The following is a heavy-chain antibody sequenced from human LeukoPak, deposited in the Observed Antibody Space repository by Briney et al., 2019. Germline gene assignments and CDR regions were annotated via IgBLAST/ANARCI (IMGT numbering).Heavy chain of an antibody. CDR1: GGPISSGDYY. CDR2: IYYSGST. D-gene: IGHD3-16*01. CDR3: ARGDRYVYGMDV. V-gene: IGHV4-30-4*01. Sequence: SQTLPLTCTVSGGPISSGDYYWSWIRQPPGKGLEWIGYIYYSGSTYYNPSLKSRVTISVDTSKNQFSLKLSSVTAADTAVYYCARGDRYVYGMDVWGKGTTVTVSS. J-gene: IGHJ6*04.